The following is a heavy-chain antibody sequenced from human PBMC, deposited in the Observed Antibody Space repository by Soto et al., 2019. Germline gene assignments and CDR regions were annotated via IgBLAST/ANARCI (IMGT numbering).Heavy chain of an antibody. CDR3: ARVPHLLFXDD. CDR1: GGSTSSGGYS. Sequence: SETLSLTCAVSGGSTSSGGYSWSWIRQPPGKGLEGIGYIYHSGSTYYNPSLKSRVTVAVDRSQNRFSLKLSSVTAADTAVYYCARVPHLLFXDDWGQGTLVTV. V-gene: IGHV4-30-2*01. CDR2: IYHSGST. D-gene: IGHD2-21*02. J-gene: IGHJ4*02.